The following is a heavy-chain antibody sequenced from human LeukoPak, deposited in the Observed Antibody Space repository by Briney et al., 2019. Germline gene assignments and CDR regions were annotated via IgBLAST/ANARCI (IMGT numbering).Heavy chain of an antibody. V-gene: IGHV4-59*12. CDR3: ANIEMATITGFGY. D-gene: IGHD5-24*01. Sequence: SETLSLTCTVSGGSISSYYWSWIRQPPGKGLEWIGYIYYSGSTNYNPSLKSRVTISVDTSKNQFSLKLSSVTAADTAVYYCANIEMATITGFGYWGQGTLVTVSS. CDR1: GGSISSYY. J-gene: IGHJ4*02. CDR2: IYYSGST.